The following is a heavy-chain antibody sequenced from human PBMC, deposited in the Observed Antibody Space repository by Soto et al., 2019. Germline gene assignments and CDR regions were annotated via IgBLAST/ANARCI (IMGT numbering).Heavy chain of an antibody. CDR2: IKSKTNGGTT. CDR1: GFTFSNAW. J-gene: IGHJ4*02. D-gene: IGHD2-8*01. CDR3: STDLRLGKNYHTNPYLDF. Sequence: KPGGSLRLSCAASGFTFSNAWMSWVRQAPGKGLEWVGRIKSKTNGGTTDYAAPVKGRFTISRDDSKNTLFLQMSSLRTEDTAVYYCSTDLRLGKNYHTNPYLDFWGQGTLVTVSS. V-gene: IGHV3-15*01.